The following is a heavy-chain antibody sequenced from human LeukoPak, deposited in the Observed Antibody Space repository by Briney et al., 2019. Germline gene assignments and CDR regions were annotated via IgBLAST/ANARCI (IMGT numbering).Heavy chain of an antibody. CDR1: GFTVSSNY. Sequence: GGSLRLSCAASGFTVSSNYMSWVRQAPGKGLEWVSVIYSGGSTYYADSVKGRFTISRDNSKNTLYLHVNSLRPEDTAVYYCARDNEWLRPTYMDVWGKGTTVTVSS. J-gene: IGHJ6*03. V-gene: IGHV3-66*01. CDR2: IYSGGST. CDR3: ARDNEWLRPTYMDV. D-gene: IGHD5-12*01.